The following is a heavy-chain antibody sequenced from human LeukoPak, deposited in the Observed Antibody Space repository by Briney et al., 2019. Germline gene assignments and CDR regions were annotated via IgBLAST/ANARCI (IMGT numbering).Heavy chain of an antibody. CDR2: INPNGGGT. V-gene: IGHV1-2*02. J-gene: IGHJ4*02. CDR1: GYTFIVNY. CDR3: ARGFGSSWFDY. D-gene: IGHD6-13*01. Sequence: ASVRVSCKASGYTFIVNYIHWVRRAPGQGLEWTGWINPNGGGTNYAQKFQGRVTMTRGTSISTAYMVVSGLTSDDTAVYFCARGFGSSWFDYWGQGTLVTVSS.